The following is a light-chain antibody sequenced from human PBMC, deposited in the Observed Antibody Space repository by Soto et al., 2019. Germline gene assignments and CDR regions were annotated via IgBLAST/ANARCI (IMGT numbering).Light chain of an antibody. Sequence: SALTRPPSASGSPGQSVTISCTGTSSDVGGYNYVSWYQQHPGKAPKLMIYEVSKRPSGVPDRFSGSKSGNTASLTVSGLQAEDEADYYCSSYAGSNNLVFGTGTKVNVL. CDR2: EVS. J-gene: IGLJ1*01. V-gene: IGLV2-8*01. CDR3: SSYAGSNNLV. CDR1: SSDVGGYNY.